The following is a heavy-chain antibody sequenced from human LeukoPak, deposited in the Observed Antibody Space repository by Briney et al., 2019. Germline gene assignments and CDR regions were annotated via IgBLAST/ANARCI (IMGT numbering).Heavy chain of an antibody. CDR3: ARVLYLGLLWYDNYGMDV. V-gene: IGHV4-30-4*01. CDR1: GASISTGDYY. Sequence: SETLSLTCTVSGASISTGDYYWSWIRQSPGKGLEWIGYIYYSGSTSYNPSLKSRVTISVDTSKNQFSLKLTSVTAADTAVYYCARVLYLGLLWYDNYGMDVWGQGTTVTVSS. CDR2: IYYSGST. J-gene: IGHJ6*02. D-gene: IGHD3-10*01.